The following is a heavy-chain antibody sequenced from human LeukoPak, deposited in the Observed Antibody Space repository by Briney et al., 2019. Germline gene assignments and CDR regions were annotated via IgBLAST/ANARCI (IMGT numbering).Heavy chain of an antibody. V-gene: IGHV4-34*01. J-gene: IGHJ4*02. D-gene: IGHD2-15*01. CDR2: INHSEST. Sequence: SEPVSLTCAVYGGSFSGYYWSWIRQPPGKGLEWIGEINHSESTNYNPSLKSRVTISVDTSKNQFSLKLRSVTAADTAVYYCARGSQSLGYCSGGSCRTKIFDYWGQGTIVTVSS. CDR1: GGSFSGYY. CDR3: ARGSQSLGYCSGGSCRTKIFDY.